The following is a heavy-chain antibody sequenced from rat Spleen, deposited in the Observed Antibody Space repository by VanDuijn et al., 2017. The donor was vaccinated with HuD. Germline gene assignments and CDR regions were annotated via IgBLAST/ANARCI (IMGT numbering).Heavy chain of an antibody. D-gene: IGHD1-11*01. J-gene: IGHJ3*01. CDR2: IWNTGGT. CDR1: GFSLTSYH. V-gene: IGHV2-41*01. Sequence: QVQLKESGPGLVQPSQTLSLTCTVSGFSLTSYHVSWVRQPPGKGLEWMGVIWNTGGTRYNSALKSRLSISKDTSKSQVFLKMNSLQTEDTATYYCAREAEAPFAYWGQGTLVTVSS. CDR3: AREAEAPFAY.